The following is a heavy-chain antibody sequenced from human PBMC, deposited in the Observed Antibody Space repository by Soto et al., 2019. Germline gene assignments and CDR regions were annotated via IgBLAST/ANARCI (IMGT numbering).Heavy chain of an antibody. CDR1: DGSVNTGNYY. V-gene: IGHV4-61*01. Sequence: QVQLQESGPGLVKPSETLSLTCSVSDGSVNTGNYYWSWIRQPPGKGLEWIGHIYYLGTTNYNPSLKSRVTISVDTSKNPFSLKVTSVTAADTAVYFCAREEKQLSRYGGDFDYWGQGILVTVSS. CDR3: AREEKQLSRYGGDFDY. CDR2: IYYLGTT. J-gene: IGHJ4*02. D-gene: IGHD2-21*01.